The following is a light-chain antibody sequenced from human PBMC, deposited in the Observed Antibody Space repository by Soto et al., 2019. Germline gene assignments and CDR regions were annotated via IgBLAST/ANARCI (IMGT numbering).Light chain of an antibody. CDR3: AAWDDRLSGPV. V-gene: IGLV1-47*02. J-gene: IGLJ2*01. CDR2: TNN. CDR1: SSNIGSNY. Sequence: QSVLTQPPSASGTPGQRVTISCSGSSSNIGSNYIYWYQQIPGTAPTIVIYTNNQRPSGVPDRFSGSKSGTSASLAISGLWSEDEAVYYCAAWDDRLSGPVFGGGTQLTVL.